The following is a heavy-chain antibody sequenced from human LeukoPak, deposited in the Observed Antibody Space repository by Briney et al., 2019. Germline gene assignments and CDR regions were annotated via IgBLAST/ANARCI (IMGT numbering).Heavy chain of an antibody. CDR1: GYTFTGYY. V-gene: IGHV1-2*02. CDR2: INPNSGDT. D-gene: IGHD3-3*01. Sequence: ASVKVSCKASGYTFTGYYIHWVRQAPGQGLEWMGWINPNSGDTNYAQKFQGRVTMTRDTSISTAYMELSRLRSDDTAVYYCAIDTIFGVVTSAFDIWGQGTMVTVSS. CDR3: AIDTIFGVVTSAFDI. J-gene: IGHJ3*02.